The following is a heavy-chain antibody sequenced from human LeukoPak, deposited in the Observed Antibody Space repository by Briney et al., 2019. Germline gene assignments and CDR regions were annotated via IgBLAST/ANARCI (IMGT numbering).Heavy chain of an antibody. CDR3: AREVNYDSSGEAFDI. Sequence: SETLSLTCTVSGASIRGRGWHWSWLRQPPGKGLEWIGYIYYSGSTNYNPSLKSRVTISVDTSKNQFSLKLSSVTAADTAVYYCAREVNYDSSGEAFDIWGQGTMVTVSS. D-gene: IGHD3-22*01. CDR1: GASIRGRGWH. CDR2: IYYSGST. J-gene: IGHJ3*02. V-gene: IGHV4-61*08.